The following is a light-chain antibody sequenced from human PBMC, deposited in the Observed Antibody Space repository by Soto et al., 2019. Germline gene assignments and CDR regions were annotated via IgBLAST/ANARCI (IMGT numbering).Light chain of an antibody. CDR2: GNG. J-gene: IGLJ1*01. Sequence: SFLAHAASWSGSPGHSFTVSCTGSSSRIGAGYDVHWYQQLPGTAPKLLIFGNGNRHSGVPDRFSGSKSETSDSLALTGLKDEDEAAYYCQTYPRRLSGLFVFGPGTKATVL. CDR1: SSRIGAGYD. V-gene: IGLV1-40*01. CDR3: QTYPRRLSGLFV.